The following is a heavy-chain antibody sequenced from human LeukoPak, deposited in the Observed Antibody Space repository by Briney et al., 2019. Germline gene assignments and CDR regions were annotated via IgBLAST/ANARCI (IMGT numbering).Heavy chain of an antibody. J-gene: IGHJ6*02. Sequence: GGSLRLSCAASGFTVSSNYMSWVRQAPGKGLEWVSVIYSGGSTYYADSVKGRFTISRDNSKNTLYLQMNSLRAEDTAVYYCAREGYSYGQFQYGMDVWGQGTTVTVSS. V-gene: IGHV3-53*01. CDR1: GFTVSSNY. CDR2: IYSGGST. D-gene: IGHD5-18*01. CDR3: AREGYSYGQFQYGMDV.